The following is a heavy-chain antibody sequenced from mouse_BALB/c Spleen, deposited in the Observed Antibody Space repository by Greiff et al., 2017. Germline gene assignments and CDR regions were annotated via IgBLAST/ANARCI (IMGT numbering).Heavy chain of an antibody. V-gene: IGHV5-6*01. D-gene: IGHD2-2*01. CDR3: ARVWLRRNYAMDY. CDR2: ISSGGSYT. J-gene: IGHJ4*01. CDR1: GFTFSSYG. Sequence: EVHLVESGGDLVKPGGSLKLSCAASGFTFSSYGMSWVRQTPDKRLEWVATISSGGSYTYYQDSVKGRFTISSDNAKNTLYLQMSSLKSEDTAMYYCARVWLRRNYAMDYWGQGTSGTVSS.